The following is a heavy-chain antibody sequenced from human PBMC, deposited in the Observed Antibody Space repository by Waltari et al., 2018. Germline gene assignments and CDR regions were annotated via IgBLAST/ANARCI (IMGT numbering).Heavy chain of an antibody. CDR3: ARCPDEYNYYYMEV. V-gene: IGHV3-33*08. CDR2: IWFDGSKI. J-gene: IGHJ6*03. Sequence: QVQLVESGGGVVQSGKSLRLSCAGSGFGFRSFGLHWVRQAPGKGLEWVAIIWFDGSKIYYADSVKGRFTISRDNSRNTVYLQMNSLRPEDSGVYYCARCPDEYNYYYMEVWGRGTTVSVSS. CDR1: GFGFRSFG.